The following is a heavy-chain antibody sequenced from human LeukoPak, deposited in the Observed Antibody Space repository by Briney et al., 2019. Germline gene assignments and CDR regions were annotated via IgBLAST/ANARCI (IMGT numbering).Heavy chain of an antibody. CDR2: IKQDGGEK. CDR3: ARPRTRGYSGYAXDP. Sequence: GGSLRLSCAASGFTFSSYWMSWVRQAPGKGLEWVANIKQDGGEKYYVDSVKGRFTISRDNAKNSLYLQMNSLRAEDTAVYYCARPRTRGYSGYAXDPXXXGTXVTVSX. CDR1: GFTFSSYW. D-gene: IGHD5-12*01. J-gene: IGHJ5*02. V-gene: IGHV3-7*01.